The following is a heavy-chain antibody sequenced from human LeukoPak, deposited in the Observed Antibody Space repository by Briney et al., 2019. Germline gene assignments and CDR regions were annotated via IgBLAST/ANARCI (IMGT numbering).Heavy chain of an antibody. CDR2: IYYSGST. J-gene: IGHJ4*02. D-gene: IGHD3-16*01. Sequence: SQTLSLTCTVSGVSISSGGYYWSWIRQHPGKGLEWIGYIYYSGSTYYNPSLKSRVTISVDTAKNQFSLKLSSVTAADTAVYYCARAGGFFSPFGYWGQGTLVTVSS. CDR3: ARAGGFFSPFGY. V-gene: IGHV4-31*03. CDR1: GVSISSGGYY.